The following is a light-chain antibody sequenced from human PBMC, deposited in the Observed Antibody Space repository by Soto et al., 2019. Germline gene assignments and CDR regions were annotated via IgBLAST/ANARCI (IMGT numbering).Light chain of an antibody. CDR2: DVS. Sequence: EIVLTQTPLSLSVTPGQPASISCKSSQRLLHSDGKAYLYWYLQRPGQPPQLLIYDVSKRFSGVPDRFSGSGSVTDFALKLSRVEAEDVGVYYCMQSVELPLTFGGRTKLEIK. J-gene: IGKJ4*01. V-gene: IGKV2D-29*01. CDR1: QRLLHSDGKAY. CDR3: MQSVELPLT.